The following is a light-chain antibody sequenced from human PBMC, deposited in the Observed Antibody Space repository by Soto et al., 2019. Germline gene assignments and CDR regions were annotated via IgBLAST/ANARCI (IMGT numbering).Light chain of an antibody. Sequence: IVMTQSPATLSLSPGERATLSCRASQNIDNHLAWYQQIPGQAPRLLMYAASTRATGIPARFSGSGSGTEFTLTLSSCQAEDCAVYYCQEYNKWPSWTFGRGTKVEIK. J-gene: IGKJ1*01. CDR2: AAS. V-gene: IGKV3D-15*01. CDR3: QEYNKWPSWT. CDR1: QNIDNH.